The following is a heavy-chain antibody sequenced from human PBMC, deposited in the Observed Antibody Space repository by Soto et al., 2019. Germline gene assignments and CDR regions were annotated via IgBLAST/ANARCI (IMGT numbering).Heavy chain of an antibody. CDR2: LSASGGTT. CDR3: ATYQQQLVPFEY. J-gene: IGHJ4*02. D-gene: IGHD6-13*01. V-gene: IGHV3-23*01. CDR1: GFTFSSYA. Sequence: EVQLLESGGGLVQPGGSLRLSCAASGFTFSSYAMSWVRQAPGKGLEWVSTLSASGGTTYYADSVKGRFTISRDNAKNTLYLQMTSLRAEDTAIYYCATYQQQLVPFEYWGQGTLVTVSS.